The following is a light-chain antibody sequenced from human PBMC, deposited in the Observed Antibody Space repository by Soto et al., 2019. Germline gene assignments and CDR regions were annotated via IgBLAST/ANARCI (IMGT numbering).Light chain of an antibody. J-gene: IGKJ3*01. CDR1: QGISSA. V-gene: IGKV1-13*02. CDR3: QQFNGYPFT. Sequence: AIQLTQSPSSLSASVGDRVTITCRASQGISSALAWYQQKPGKAPNLLIYYASRLESGVPSRFSGSGSGTDFTLTISSLQPEDFATYYCQQFNGYPFTFGPGTKVDIK. CDR2: YAS.